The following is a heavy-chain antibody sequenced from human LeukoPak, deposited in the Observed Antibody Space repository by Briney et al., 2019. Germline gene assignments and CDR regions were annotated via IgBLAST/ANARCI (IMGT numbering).Heavy chain of an antibody. V-gene: IGHV3-73*01. D-gene: IGHD2-21*02. J-gene: IGHJ4*02. CDR3: TSCGGDCYSGFDY. Sequence: GSLRLSCAASGFTFSGSAMHWVRQASGKGLEWLGRIRSKANSYATAYASSVKGRFTISRDDSKNTAYLQMNSLKTEDTAVYYCTSCGGDCYSGFDYWGQGTLVTVSS. CDR1: GFTFSGSA. CDR2: IRSKANSYAT.